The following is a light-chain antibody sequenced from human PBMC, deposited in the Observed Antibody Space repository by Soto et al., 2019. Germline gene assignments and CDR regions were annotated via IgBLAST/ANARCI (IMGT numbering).Light chain of an antibody. V-gene: IGKV3-20*01. CDR3: QQYGSSPS. Sequence: EIVMTQSPATLSVSPGERATLSCRASQSVSINLAWYQQKPGQAPRLLIYGASSRATGIPDRFSGSGSGTDFTLTISRLEPEDFAVYYCQQYGSSPSFGQGTKV. CDR2: GAS. CDR1: QSVSIN. J-gene: IGKJ1*01.